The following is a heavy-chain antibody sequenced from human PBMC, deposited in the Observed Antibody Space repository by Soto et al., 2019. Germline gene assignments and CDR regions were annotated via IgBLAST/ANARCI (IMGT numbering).Heavy chain of an antibody. Sequence: QMQLVESGGGVVQPGRSLRLSCAASGFTFSNYAMHWVRQAPGKGLEWVAVILYDGNNKYYADSVKGRFTVSRDNSKNTLFLQMSSLRVEDTAVYYCARGAVADCFDYWGQGTLVTVSS. D-gene: IGHD6-19*01. CDR1: GFTFSNYA. CDR3: ARGAVADCFDY. J-gene: IGHJ4*02. CDR2: ILYDGNNK. V-gene: IGHV3-30-3*01.